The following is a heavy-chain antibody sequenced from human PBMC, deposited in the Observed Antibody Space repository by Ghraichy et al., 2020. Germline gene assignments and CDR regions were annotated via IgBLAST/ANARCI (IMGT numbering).Heavy chain of an antibody. Sequence: GGSLRLSCAASGFTFSSYAMSWVRQAPGKGLEWVSAISGSGGSTYYADSVKGRFTISRDNSKNTLYLQMNSLRAEDTAVYYCAKGRRYCSSTSCKWGGDDAFDIWGQGTMVTVSS. V-gene: IGHV3-23*01. CDR3: AKGRRYCSSTSCKWGGDDAFDI. CDR1: GFTFSSYA. D-gene: IGHD2-2*01. CDR2: ISGSGGST. J-gene: IGHJ3*02.